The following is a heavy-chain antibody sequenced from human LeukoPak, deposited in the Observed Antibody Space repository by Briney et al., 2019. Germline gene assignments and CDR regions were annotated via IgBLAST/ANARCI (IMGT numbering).Heavy chain of an antibody. V-gene: IGHV3-66*01. CDR3: ARDVGDYYYGMDV. Sequence: PGGSLRLSCAASGFTVSSNYMSWVRQAPGKGLEWVSVIYSGGSTYYADSVKGRFTISRDNSKNTLYLQMNSLRAEDTAVYYCARDVGDYYYGMDVWGQGTLVTVSS. CDR1: GFTVSSNY. D-gene: IGHD4-17*01. CDR2: IYSGGST. J-gene: IGHJ6*02.